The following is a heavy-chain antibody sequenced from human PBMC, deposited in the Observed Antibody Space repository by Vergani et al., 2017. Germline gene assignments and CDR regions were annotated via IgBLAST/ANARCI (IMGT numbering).Heavy chain of an antibody. Sequence: EVQLVESGGGLVQPGRSLRLSCAASGFTFDDYAMHWVRQAPGKGLEWVSGISWNSGSIGYADSVKGRFTISRDNSKNTLYLQMNSLRAEDTAVYYCAKDGVRNWNYDGYFDYWGQGTLVTVSS. D-gene: IGHD1-7*01. CDR1: GFTFDDYA. V-gene: IGHV3-9*01. CDR2: ISWNSGSI. CDR3: AKDGVRNWNYDGYFDY. J-gene: IGHJ4*02.